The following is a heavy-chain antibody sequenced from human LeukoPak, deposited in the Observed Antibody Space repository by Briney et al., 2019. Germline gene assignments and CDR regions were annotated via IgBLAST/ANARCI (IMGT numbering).Heavy chain of an antibody. CDR3: ARVQFDTSGFHNGFDI. D-gene: IGHD3-22*01. J-gene: IGHJ3*02. CDR2: INWNGANT. Sequence: RSGGSLSLSCAASGFFFDEFGMTWVRQGPGKGLEWVSGINWNGANTGYADSVKGRFTISRDNAKNILYLQMSSLRAEDTALYHCARVQFDTSGFHNGFDIWGPGTMVTVSS. V-gene: IGHV3-20*01. CDR1: GFFFDEFG.